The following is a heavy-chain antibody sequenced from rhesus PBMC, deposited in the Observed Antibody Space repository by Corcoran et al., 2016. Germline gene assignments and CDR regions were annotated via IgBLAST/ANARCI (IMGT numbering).Heavy chain of an antibody. CDR1: GFTFSSYG. J-gene: IGHJ6*01. CDR3: ARALHIAGTGGLDS. Sequence: EVQLVESGGGLVQPGGSLRLSCAASGFTFSSYGMHWVRQAPGKGLEWVTVISYDGSKKYYAEYVKDLITISRDNSNNMLYLKMNNLKLEDTAVYYCARALHIAGTGGLDSWGQGVVVTVSS. CDR2: ISYDGSKK. D-gene: IGHD1-14*01. V-gene: IGHV3-54*02.